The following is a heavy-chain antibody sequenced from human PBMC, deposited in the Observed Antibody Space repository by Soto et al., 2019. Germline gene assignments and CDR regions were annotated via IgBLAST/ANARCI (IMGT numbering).Heavy chain of an antibody. D-gene: IGHD6-13*01. CDR1: GFTFSSYA. CDR3: AKDEFHLRIAAAGAYDY. V-gene: IGHV3-23*01. CDR2: ISGSGGST. J-gene: IGHJ4*02. Sequence: GGSLRLSCAASGFTFSSYAMSWVRQAPGKGLEWVSAISGSGGSTYYADSVKGRFTISRDNSKNTLYLQMNSLRAEDTAVYYCAKDEFHLRIAAAGAYDYWGQGTLVTVSS.